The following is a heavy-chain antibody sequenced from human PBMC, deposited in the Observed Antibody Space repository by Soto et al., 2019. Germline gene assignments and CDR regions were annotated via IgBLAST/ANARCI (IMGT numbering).Heavy chain of an antibody. Sequence: EVQLLESGGGLVQPGGSLRLSCAASGFTFSSYAMSWVRQAPGKGLEWVSAISGSGGSTYYADSVKGRFTISRDNSKNTLYLQMNSLRAEDTAVYYCAKDARIKGGKPPKAVAAFDYWGQGTLVTVSS. CDR1: GFTFSSYA. CDR2: ISGSGGST. J-gene: IGHJ4*02. D-gene: IGHD6-19*01. V-gene: IGHV3-23*01. CDR3: AKDARIKGGKPPKAVAAFDY.